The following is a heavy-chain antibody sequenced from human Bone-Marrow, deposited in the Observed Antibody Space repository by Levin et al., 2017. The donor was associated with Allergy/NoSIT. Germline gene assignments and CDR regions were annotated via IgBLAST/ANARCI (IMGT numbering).Heavy chain of an antibody. D-gene: IGHD3-3*01. Sequence: GGSLRLSCLASGFTFENYAMAWLRQAPGKGPEWVSSIHGSADSIYYRGSVQGRFTISRDNYKNTLYLQMSSLTPEDTAVYYCARAPISGNSPHNYFDPWGQGTVVTVSS. CDR2: IHGSADSI. J-gene: IGHJ5*02. V-gene: IGHV3-23*01. CDR1: GFTFENYA. CDR3: ARAPISGNSPHNYFDP.